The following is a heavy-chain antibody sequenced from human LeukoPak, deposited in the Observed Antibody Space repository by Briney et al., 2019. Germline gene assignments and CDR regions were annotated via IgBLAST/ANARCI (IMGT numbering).Heavy chain of an antibody. CDR2: INHSGST. V-gene: IGHV4-34*01. CDR1: GGSFSGYY. CDR3: ARSGYDDNWFDP. Sequence: SETLSLTCAVYGGSFSGYYWSWIRQPPGKGLEWIGEINHSGSTNYNPSLKSRVTISVDTSKNQFSLKLSSVTAADTAVYYCARSGYDDNWFDPWGQGTLLSVS. D-gene: IGHD5-12*01. J-gene: IGHJ5*02.